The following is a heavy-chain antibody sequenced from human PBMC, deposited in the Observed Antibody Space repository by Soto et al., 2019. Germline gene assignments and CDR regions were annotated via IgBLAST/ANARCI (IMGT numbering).Heavy chain of an antibody. D-gene: IGHD3-22*01. CDR1: GFTFNRHA. J-gene: IGHJ4*02. CDR2: ISKDGSNI. CDR3: ARDQGYYDSSGYFDF. Sequence: PGGSLRLSCAASGFTFNRHAIHWVRQAPGKGLEWVAVISKDGSNIYYVDSVKGRFTIARDNSKNTLYLQMNSLRAEDTAVYYCARDQGYYDSSGYFDFWGQGTLVTVSS. V-gene: IGHV3-30*04.